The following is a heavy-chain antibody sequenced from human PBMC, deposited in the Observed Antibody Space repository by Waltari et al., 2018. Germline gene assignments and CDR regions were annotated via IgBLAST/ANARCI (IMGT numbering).Heavy chain of an antibody. D-gene: IGHD4-17*01. CDR2: IYYSGRP. CDR3: ARDHDYGDYGDAFDI. CDR1: GGSISSYY. J-gene: IGHJ3*02. Sequence: QVQLQESGPGLVKPSETLSLTCTVSGGSISSYYWSWIRQPPGKGLEWIGYIYYSGRPNSNPSLKSRVTISVDTSKNQFSLKLSSVTAADTAVYYCARDHDYGDYGDAFDIWGQGTMVTVSS. V-gene: IGHV4-59*01.